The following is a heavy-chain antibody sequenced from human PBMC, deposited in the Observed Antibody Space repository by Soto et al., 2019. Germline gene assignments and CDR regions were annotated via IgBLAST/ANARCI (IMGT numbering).Heavy chain of an antibody. J-gene: IGHJ5*02. D-gene: IGHD2-2*01. CDR3: ARVDQSPGVPAATP. Sequence: QVQLVQSGAEVKRPGASVKVSCKASGYTFTSFGVIWVRQAPGQGLEWMGWIRGYNGDTNYAQKFQGRVTMTTDTSTSTADMELRSLRSDDKAVYFCARVDQSPGVPAATPSGQGTLVTVSP. V-gene: IGHV1-18*04. CDR2: IRGYNGDT. CDR1: GYTFTSFG.